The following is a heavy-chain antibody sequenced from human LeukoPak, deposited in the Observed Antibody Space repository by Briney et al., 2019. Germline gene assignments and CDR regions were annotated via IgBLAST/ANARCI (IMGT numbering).Heavy chain of an antibody. J-gene: IGHJ4*02. CDR3: ARGDGGATALDFDY. D-gene: IGHD1-26*01. CDR2: ISYDGSNK. CDR1: GFTFSSYA. V-gene: IGHV3-30-3*01. Sequence: GRSLRLSCSASGFTFSSYAMHWVRQAPGKGLEWVAVISYDGSNKYYADSVKGRFTISRDNSKNTLYLQMNSLRAEDTAVYYCARGDGGATALDFDYWGQGTLVTVSS.